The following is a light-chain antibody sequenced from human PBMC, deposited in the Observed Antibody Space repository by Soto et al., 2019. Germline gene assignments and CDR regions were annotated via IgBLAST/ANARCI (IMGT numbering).Light chain of an antibody. CDR2: KAS. CDR1: QSISSW. J-gene: IGKJ1*01. CDR3: QQYNSYSQT. V-gene: IGKV1-5*03. Sequence: DIQMTQSPSTLSASVGDRVTITCRASQSISSWFAWYKQKPGKAPKLLIYKASSLESGVPSRFSGSGSGTEFTLTISSLQPDDFATYYCQQYNSYSQTFGQGTKVDI.